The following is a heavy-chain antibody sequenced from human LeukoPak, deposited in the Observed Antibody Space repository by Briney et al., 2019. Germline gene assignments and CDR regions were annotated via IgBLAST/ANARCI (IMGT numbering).Heavy chain of an antibody. J-gene: IGHJ4*02. D-gene: IGHD3-22*01. CDR1: GGTFSSYA. Sequence: SVKVSCKASGGTFSSYAISLVRQAPGQGLEWMGGIIPIFGTANYAQKFQGRVTITADESTSTAYMELSSLRSEDTAVYYCAREGDYYDSSGYDYWGQGTLVTVSS. CDR3: AREGDYYDSSGYDY. CDR2: IIPIFGTA. V-gene: IGHV1-69*13.